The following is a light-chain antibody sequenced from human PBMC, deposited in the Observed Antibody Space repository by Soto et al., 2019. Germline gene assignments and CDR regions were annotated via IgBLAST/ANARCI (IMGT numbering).Light chain of an antibody. CDR1: HGISIS. J-gene: IGKJ4*02. V-gene: IGKV1-9*01. Sequence: DIQLNQSPSFLSASVGDRVTITCRASHGISISLGWYQQRPGKAPDLLIYAASSLESGVPSRFSGSGSGTEFTLTINGLQPEDFATYYCQRLNGPPLTFGGGTKVEIK. CDR3: QRLNGPPLT. CDR2: AAS.